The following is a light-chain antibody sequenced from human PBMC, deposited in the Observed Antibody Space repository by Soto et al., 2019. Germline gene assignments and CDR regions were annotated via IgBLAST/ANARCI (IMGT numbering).Light chain of an antibody. CDR1: QDISNY. Sequence: DIQMTQSPPSLSASVGDRVTITCQASQDISNYLNWYQQKLGKAPKLLIYDASNLETGVPSRFSGSGSGTHFTFTITSLQPEDSATYYCQHFDNLPFSFGPGTKVHIK. CDR3: QHFDNLPFS. V-gene: IGKV1-33*01. CDR2: DAS. J-gene: IGKJ3*01.